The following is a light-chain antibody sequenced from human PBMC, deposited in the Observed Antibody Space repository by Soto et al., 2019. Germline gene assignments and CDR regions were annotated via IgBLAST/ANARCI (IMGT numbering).Light chain of an antibody. Sequence: DIVMTQSPDSLAVSLGERATTNCKSSQSVLYSSNNKNYLAWYQQKPGQPPKLLIYWASTRESGVPDRFSGSGSGTDFTLTISSLQAEDVAVYYCQQYYSTPQTFGQGTKV. CDR3: QQYYSTPQT. V-gene: IGKV4-1*01. J-gene: IGKJ1*01. CDR2: WAS. CDR1: QSVLYSSNNKNY.